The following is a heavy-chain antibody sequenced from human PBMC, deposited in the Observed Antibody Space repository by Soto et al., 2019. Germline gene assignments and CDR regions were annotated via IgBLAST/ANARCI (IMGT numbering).Heavy chain of an antibody. CDR2: IYSGGST. J-gene: IGHJ4*02. CDR3: ARRHYYGSD. D-gene: IGHD3-10*01. CDR1: GFSVSSNY. V-gene: IGHV3-66*04. Sequence: EVQLVESGGGLVQPGGSLRLSCEASGFSVSSNYMYWVRQAPGKGLECVSVIYSGGSTDHSDSVKDRFTISRDNSKHTLYLQMNSLRAEDTAVYYCARRHYYGSDWGQGTLVTVSS.